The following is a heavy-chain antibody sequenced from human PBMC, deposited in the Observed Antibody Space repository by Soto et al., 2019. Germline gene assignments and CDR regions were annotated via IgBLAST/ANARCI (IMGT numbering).Heavy chain of an antibody. CDR1: GYTFTSYY. D-gene: IGHD6-6*01. Sequence: ASVKXSCKASGYTFTSYYMHWVRQAPGQGLEWMGIINPSGGSTSYAQKFQGRVTMTRDTSTSTVYMELSSLRSEDTAVYYCARESGGAARRKRPLNDYWGQGTLVTVSS. CDR3: ARESGGAARRKRPLNDY. CDR2: INPSGGST. J-gene: IGHJ4*02. V-gene: IGHV1-46*03.